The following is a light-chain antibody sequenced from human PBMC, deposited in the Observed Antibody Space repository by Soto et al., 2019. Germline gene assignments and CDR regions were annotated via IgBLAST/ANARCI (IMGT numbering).Light chain of an antibody. CDR3: QSYDSSLSAWV. J-gene: IGLJ3*02. CDR2: GNS. V-gene: IGLV1-40*01. CDR1: SSNIGAGYD. Sequence: QPVLTQPPSVSGAPGQRVTISCTGSSSNIGAGYDVHWYQQLPGTDPKLLIYGNSNRPSGVPDRFSGSKSGTSASLAITGLQAEDEADYYCQSYDSSLSAWVFGGGTKVTVL.